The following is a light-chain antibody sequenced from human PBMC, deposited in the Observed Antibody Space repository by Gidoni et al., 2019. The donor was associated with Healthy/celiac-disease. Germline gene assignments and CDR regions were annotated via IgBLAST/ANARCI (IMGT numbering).Light chain of an antibody. CDR1: SSNIGSHT. CDR2: SNN. V-gene: IGLV1-44*01. CDR3: AAWDDSLNGWV. Sequence: SVLTQPPSASGTPGHRVTIPCSGSSSNIGSHTVNCYQQLPGTAPKLLIYSNNQRPSGVPDRFSGSKSGTSASLAISGLQSEDEADYYCAAWDDSLNGWVFGGGTKLTVL. J-gene: IGLJ3*02.